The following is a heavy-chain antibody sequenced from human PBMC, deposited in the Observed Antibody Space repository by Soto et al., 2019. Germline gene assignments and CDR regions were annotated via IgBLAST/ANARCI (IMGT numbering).Heavy chain of an antibody. Sequence: QVQLVESGGGVVQPGRSLRLSCAASGFTFSSYGMHWVRQAPGKGLEWVAVIWYDGSNKYYADSVKGRFTISRDNSKNTLYRQMNSLRAEDTAVYYCARGALYYDFWSGYYTSDYYYYGMDVWGQGTTVTVSS. V-gene: IGHV3-33*01. CDR2: IWYDGSNK. CDR1: GFTFSSYG. D-gene: IGHD3-3*01. J-gene: IGHJ6*02. CDR3: ARGALYYDFWSGYYTSDYYYYGMDV.